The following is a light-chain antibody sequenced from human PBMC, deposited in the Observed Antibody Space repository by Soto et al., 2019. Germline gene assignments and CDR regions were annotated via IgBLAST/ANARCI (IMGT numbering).Light chain of an antibody. J-gene: IGKJ2*01. CDR3: QQSYSTPRT. CDR2: AAS. Sequence: DIQMTQSPSSLSASVGARVTITCRASQSISSYLNWYQQKPGKATKLLIYAASSLPSGVPSRFSGSGSGTDFTLTISSLQPEDFATDYCQQSYSTPRTFGQGTKLEIK. CDR1: QSISSY. V-gene: IGKV1-39*01.